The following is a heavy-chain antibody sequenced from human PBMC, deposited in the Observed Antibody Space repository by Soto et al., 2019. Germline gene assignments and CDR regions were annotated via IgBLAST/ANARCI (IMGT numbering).Heavy chain of an antibody. J-gene: IGHJ3*01. V-gene: IGHV3-74*01. CDR3: ARGDKGGFDL. CDR2: IHSDRSST. D-gene: IGHD2-21*02. CDR1: GFTFNYYW. Sequence: EVQLVESEGGLVQRGGSLRLSCAASGFTFNYYWMHWVRQAPGQGLVWVSHIHSDRSSTTYADSVKGRFTISRDKAKNTLYLQMNSLRAEDTAVYYCARGDKGGFDLWGQGTTVTLSS.